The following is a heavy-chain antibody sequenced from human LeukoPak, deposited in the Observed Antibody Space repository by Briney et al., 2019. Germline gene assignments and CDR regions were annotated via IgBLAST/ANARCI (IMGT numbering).Heavy chain of an antibody. Sequence: KPGGSLRLSCAASGFTFSSYSMNWVRQATGKGLEWVSFISSSSSYIYYADSVKGRFTISRDNAKNSLYLQMNSLGAEDTAVYYCARGEYGSGSYHIDYWGQGTLVTVSS. V-gene: IGHV3-21*01. J-gene: IGHJ4*02. CDR1: GFTFSSYS. CDR2: ISSSSSYI. CDR3: ARGEYGSGSYHIDY. D-gene: IGHD3-10*01.